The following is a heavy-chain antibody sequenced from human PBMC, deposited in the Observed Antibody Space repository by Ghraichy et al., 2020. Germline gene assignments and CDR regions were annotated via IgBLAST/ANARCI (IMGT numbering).Heavy chain of an antibody. Sequence: GGSLRLSCAASGFTFSDYYMSWIRQAPGKGLEWVSYISSSSSYTNYADSVKGRFTISRDNAKNSLYLQMNSLRAEDTAVYYCARDKRLGVYSNYVDYWGLGTLVTVSS. D-gene: IGHD3-3*01. CDR1: GFTFSDYY. J-gene: IGHJ4*02. V-gene: IGHV3-11*06. CDR3: ARDKRLGVYSNYVDY. CDR2: ISSSSSYT.